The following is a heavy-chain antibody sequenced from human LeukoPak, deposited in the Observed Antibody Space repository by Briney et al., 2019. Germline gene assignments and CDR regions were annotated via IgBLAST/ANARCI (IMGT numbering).Heavy chain of an antibody. CDR2: INANNGNP. D-gene: IGHD3-3*01. V-gene: IGHV1-18*01. CDR3: ARASEQAYYDFWSGYNAENWFDP. J-gene: IGHJ5*02. Sequence: ASVKVSCKASGYTFTSYGISWVRQAPGQGLEWMGWINANNGNPNYAQKLQGRVTVTTDTSTSTAYMELRSLRSDDTAVYYCARASEQAYYDFWSGYNAENWFDPWGQGTLVTVSS. CDR1: GYTFTSYG.